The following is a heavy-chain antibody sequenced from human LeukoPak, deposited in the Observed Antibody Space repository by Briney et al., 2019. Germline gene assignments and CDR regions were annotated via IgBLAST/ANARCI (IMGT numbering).Heavy chain of an antibody. V-gene: IGHV3-9*01. D-gene: IGHD2-2*01. Sequence: GRSLRLSCAASGFTFDDYAMHWVRQAPGKGLEWVSGISWNSGSIGYADSVKGRFTISRDNAKNSLYLQMNSLRAEDTAVYYCARVRGYCSSTSCRQFDYWGQGTLVTVSS. J-gene: IGHJ4*02. CDR1: GFTFDDYA. CDR2: ISWNSGSI. CDR3: ARVRGYCSSTSCRQFDY.